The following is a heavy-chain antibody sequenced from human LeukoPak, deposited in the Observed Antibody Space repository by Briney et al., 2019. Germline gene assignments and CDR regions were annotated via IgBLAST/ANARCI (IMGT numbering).Heavy chain of an antibody. CDR1: GGSFSGYY. J-gene: IGHJ5*02. D-gene: IGHD3-10*01. CDR2: INHSGST. Sequence: SETLSLTCAVYGGSFSGYYWSWIRQPPGKGLEWIGEINHSGSTNYNPSLKSRVTISVDTSKNQFSLKLSSVTAADTAVYYCARLAKLAGITMVRGVIFRFDPWGQGTLVTVSS. CDR3: ARLAKLAGITMVRGVIFRFDP. V-gene: IGHV4-34*01.